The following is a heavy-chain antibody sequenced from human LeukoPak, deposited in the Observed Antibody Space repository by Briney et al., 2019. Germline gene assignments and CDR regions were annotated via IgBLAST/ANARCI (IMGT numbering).Heavy chain of an antibody. J-gene: IGHJ4*02. CDR3: ARRGSTMVRGAGQNFDY. CDR2: INHSGST. CDR1: GGSFSGYY. Sequence: PSETLSLTCAVCGGSFSGYYWSWIRQPPGKGLEWIGEINHSGSTNYNPSLKSRVTISVDTSKNQFSLKLSSVTAADTAVYYCARRGSTMVRGAGQNFDYWGQGTLVTVSS. D-gene: IGHD3-10*01. V-gene: IGHV4-34*01.